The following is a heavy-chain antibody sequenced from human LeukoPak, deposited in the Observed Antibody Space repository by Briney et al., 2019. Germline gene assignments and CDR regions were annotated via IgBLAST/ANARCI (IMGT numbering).Heavy chain of an antibody. V-gene: IGHV3-7*03. CDR1: GFTFSSYW. CDR2: IKQDGSEK. J-gene: IGHJ4*02. Sequence: GGSLRLSCAASGFTFSSYWMSWVRQAPGKWLEWVANIKQDGSEKYYVDSVKGRFTISRDNAKNSLYLQMNSLRADDTAVYYCAKSHHVTAIDYWGQGTLVTVSS. D-gene: IGHD2-21*02. CDR3: AKSHHVTAIDY.